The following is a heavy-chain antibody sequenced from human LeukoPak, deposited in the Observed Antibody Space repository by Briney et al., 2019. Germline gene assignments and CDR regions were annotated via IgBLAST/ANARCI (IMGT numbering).Heavy chain of an antibody. CDR1: GGSISSGGYS. D-gene: IGHD2-15*01. CDR2: INHSGST. Sequence: PSQTLSLTCTVSGGSISSGGYSWSWIRQPPGKGLEWIGEINHSGSTNYNPSLKSRVTISVDTSKNQFSLKLSSVTAADTAVYYCARGPGGPNPFDYWGQGTLVTVSS. V-gene: IGHV4-30-2*01. J-gene: IGHJ4*02. CDR3: ARGPGGPNPFDY.